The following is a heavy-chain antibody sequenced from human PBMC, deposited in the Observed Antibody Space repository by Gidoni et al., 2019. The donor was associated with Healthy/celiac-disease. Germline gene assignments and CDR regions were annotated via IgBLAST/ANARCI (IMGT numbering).Heavy chain of an antibody. CDR2: INWNGGST. J-gene: IGHJ4*02. V-gene: IGHV3-20*04. CDR3: ARVSGIILGAADY. Sequence: EVQLVESGGGVVRPGGSLRLSCAAPGFTFADYGMSWVRPAPGKGLECVSGINWNGGSTGYADSVKGRFTIARDNAKNSLYLQMNSLRAEDTAVYYCARVSGIILGAADYWGQGTLVTVSS. D-gene: IGHD1-26*01. CDR1: GFTFADYG.